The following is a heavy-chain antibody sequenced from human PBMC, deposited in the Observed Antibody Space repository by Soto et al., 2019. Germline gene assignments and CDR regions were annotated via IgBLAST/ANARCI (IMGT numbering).Heavy chain of an antibody. CDR3: AKDGVLLALSRFDY. J-gene: IGHJ4*02. D-gene: IGHD5-12*01. V-gene: IGHV3-30*18. CDR1: GFTFSSYG. Sequence: PGGSLRLSCAASGFTFSSYGMHWVRQAPGKGLEWVAVISYDGSNKYYADSVKGRFTISRDNSKNTLYLQMNSLRAEDTAVYYCAKDGVLLALSRFDYWGQGTLVTVSS. CDR2: ISYDGSNK.